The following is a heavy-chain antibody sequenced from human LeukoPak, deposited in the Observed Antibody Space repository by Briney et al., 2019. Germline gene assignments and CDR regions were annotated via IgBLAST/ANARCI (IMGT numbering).Heavy chain of an antibody. D-gene: IGHD2-2*01. CDR1: GFTFSTYA. CDR3: AKGPHCSSATCYTYYFDS. V-gene: IGHV3-23*01. CDR2: TVGSGGTT. J-gene: IGHJ4*02. Sequence: GGSPRLSCGASGFTFSTYAMSWVRQAPGKGLEWVSTTVGSGGTTYYGDSVKGRFTISRDNSKNTLFLQMNSLRAEDTAVYYCAKGPHCSSATCYTYYFDSWGQGTLVTVSS.